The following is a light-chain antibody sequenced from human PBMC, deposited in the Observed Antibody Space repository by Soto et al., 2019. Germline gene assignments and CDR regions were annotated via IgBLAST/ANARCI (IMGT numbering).Light chain of an antibody. CDR3: SSFTVSTTWV. CDR2: DVS. Sequence: QSALTQPASVSGSPGQTITISCTGTSSDLGAYDYVSWYQQHPGKSPKLFIYDVSKRPSGISNRFSGSKSGNTASLTISGLLPEDEADYYCSSFTVSTTWVFGGGTKLTVL. J-gene: IGLJ3*02. CDR1: SSDLGAYDY. V-gene: IGLV2-14*03.